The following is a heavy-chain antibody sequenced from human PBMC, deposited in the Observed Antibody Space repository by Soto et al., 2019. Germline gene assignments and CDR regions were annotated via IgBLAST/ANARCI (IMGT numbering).Heavy chain of an antibody. CDR1: GFTFSSYG. J-gene: IGHJ4*02. CDR3: AKDRELWPYYFDY. D-gene: IGHD5-18*01. Sequence: GSLRLSCAASGFTFSSYGMHWVRQAPGKGLEWVAVISYDGSNKYYADSVKGRFTISRVNSKNTLYLQMNSLSAVDMAVFYCAKDRELWPYYFDYWGQGTLVTVSS. V-gene: IGHV3-30*18. CDR2: ISYDGSNK.